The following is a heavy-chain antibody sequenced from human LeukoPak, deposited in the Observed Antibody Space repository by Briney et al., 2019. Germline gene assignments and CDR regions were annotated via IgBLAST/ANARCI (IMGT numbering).Heavy chain of an antibody. D-gene: IGHD6-19*01. Sequence: SVKVSCKASGGTFSSYAISWVRRAAGQGLEWMGRIIPIFGTANYAQKFQGRVTITTDESTSTAYMELSSLRSEDTAVYYCARDRSSGWNFDYWGQGTLLTVSS. CDR2: IIPIFGTA. CDR3: ARDRSSGWNFDY. V-gene: IGHV1-69*05. CDR1: GGTFSSYA. J-gene: IGHJ4*02.